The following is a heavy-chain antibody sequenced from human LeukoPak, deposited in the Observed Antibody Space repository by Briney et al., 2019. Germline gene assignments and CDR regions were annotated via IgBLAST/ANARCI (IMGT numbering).Heavy chain of an antibody. CDR3: ASRSGYSEDDSYYYYMDV. Sequence: GESLKISCKGSGYSFTNYWIGWVRQMPGKGLEWMGLMYPGDSDIRYSPSFQGQVTISADKSINTAYLQWSSLKASDSATYYCASRSGYSEDDSYYYYMDVWGIGTTVIVSS. D-gene: IGHD2-15*01. V-gene: IGHV5-51*01. CDR1: GYSFTNYW. J-gene: IGHJ6*03. CDR2: MYPGDSDI.